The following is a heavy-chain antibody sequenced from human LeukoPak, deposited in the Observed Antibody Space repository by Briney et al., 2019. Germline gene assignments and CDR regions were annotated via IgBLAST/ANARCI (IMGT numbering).Heavy chain of an antibody. CDR1: GGSISSGGYY. CDR2: IYYSGST. CDR3: VRAIVVGTYYFDY. J-gene: IGHJ4*02. V-gene: IGHV4-31*03. Sequence: SQTLSLTCTVSGGSISSGGYYWSWIRQHPGKGLEWIGYIYYSGSTYYNPSLKSRVTISVDTSKNQFSLKLSSVTAADTAVYYCVRAIVVGTYYFDYWGQGTLVTVSS. D-gene: IGHD3-22*01.